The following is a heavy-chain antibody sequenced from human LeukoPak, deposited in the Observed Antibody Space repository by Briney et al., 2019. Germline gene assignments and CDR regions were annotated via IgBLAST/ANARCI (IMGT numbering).Heavy chain of an antibody. CDR3: AREGKSYYDSDVPFDY. CDR1: GFTFSSYA. CDR2: ISSSSSYI. Sequence: PGGSLRLSCAASGFTFSSYAMSWVRQAPGKGLEWVSSISSSSSYIYYADSVKGRFTISRDNAKNSLYLQMNSLRAEDTAVYYCAREGKSYYDSDVPFDYWGQGTLVTVSS. V-gene: IGHV3-21*01. J-gene: IGHJ4*02. D-gene: IGHD3-22*01.